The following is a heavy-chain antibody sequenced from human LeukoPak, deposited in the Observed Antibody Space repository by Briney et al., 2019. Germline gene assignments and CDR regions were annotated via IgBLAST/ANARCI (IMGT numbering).Heavy chain of an antibody. CDR2: ISSSSSYI. J-gene: IGHJ4*02. D-gene: IGHD6-13*01. Sequence: GGSLRLSCAASGFTFSSYSMNWVRQAPWKGLEWVSSISSSSSYIYYADSVKGRFTISRDNAKNSLYLQMNSLRAEDTAVYYCYWGATAAGRFDYWGQGTLVTVSS. V-gene: IGHV3-21*01. CDR1: GFTFSSYS. CDR3: YWGATAAGRFDY.